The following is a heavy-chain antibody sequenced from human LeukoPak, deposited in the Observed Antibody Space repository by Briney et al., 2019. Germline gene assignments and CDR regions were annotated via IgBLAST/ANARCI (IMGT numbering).Heavy chain of an antibody. CDR3: VRVQADGHSDI. CDR2: IYYRGST. V-gene: IGHV4-59*01. Sequence: SETLSLTCTVSGGSISNYHWSSIRQPPGPGLGWIGYIYYRGSTKYNPSLESRVTISVDMSKNQFSLKLNSVTAADTAVYYCVRVQADGHSDIWGQGTMVTVSS. D-gene: IGHD5-24*01. CDR1: GGSISNYH. J-gene: IGHJ3*02.